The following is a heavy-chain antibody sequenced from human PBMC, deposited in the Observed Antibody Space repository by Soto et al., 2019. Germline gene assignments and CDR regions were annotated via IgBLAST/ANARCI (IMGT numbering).Heavy chain of an antibody. CDR2: IYYSGST. CDR3: AGIVGYCSSTSCPQYNWFDP. CDR1: GGSISSSSYY. V-gene: IGHV4-39*01. D-gene: IGHD2-2*01. Sequence: QLQLQESGPGLVKPSETLSLTCTVSGGSISSSSYYWGWIRQPPGKGLEWIGRIYYSGSTYYNPSLKSRVTISVDPSKNQFSLKLSSVTAADTAVYYCAGIVGYCSSTSCPQYNWFDPWGQGTLVTVSS. J-gene: IGHJ5*02.